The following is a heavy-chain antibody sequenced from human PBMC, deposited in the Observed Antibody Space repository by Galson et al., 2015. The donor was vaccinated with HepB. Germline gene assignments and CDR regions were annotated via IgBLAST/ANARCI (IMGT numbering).Heavy chain of an antibody. CDR1: GFTFSSYA. CDR2: ISYDGSNK. V-gene: IGHV3-30*04. J-gene: IGHJ4*02. Sequence: SLRLSCAASGFTFSSYAMHWVRQAPGKGLEWMAVISYDGSNKYYADSVKGRFTISRDNSKNTLYLQMNSLRAEDTAVYYCARDWVGYCSGGSCPLRYWGQGTLVTVSS. D-gene: IGHD2-15*01. CDR3: ARDWVGYCSGGSCPLRY.